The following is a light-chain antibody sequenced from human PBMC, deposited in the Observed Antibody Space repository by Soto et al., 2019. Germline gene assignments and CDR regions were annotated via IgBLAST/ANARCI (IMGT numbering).Light chain of an antibody. J-gene: IGKJ4*01. V-gene: IGKV1-27*01. CDR1: QAISSY. CDR3: HKYNHAPT. CDR2: ATS. Sequence: DIQLTQSPSSLSASVGDRVTITCRAIQAISSYLAWYQQKPGKVPELLIYATSTLQSGAPCRFSGSGSGSDFTLTISRLQPEDVATYYCHKYNHAPTFGGGTKVEIK.